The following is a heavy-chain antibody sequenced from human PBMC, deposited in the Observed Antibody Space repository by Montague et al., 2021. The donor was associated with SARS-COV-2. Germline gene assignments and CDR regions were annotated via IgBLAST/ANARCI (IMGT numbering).Heavy chain of an antibody. D-gene: IGHD3-10*01. CDR1: GFTFNNYG. Sequence: SLRLSCAVSGFTFNNYGMHWVRQAPGKGLEWVAVISYEGSKIFYADSVEGRFTISRDSSKNTVYLQMSSLRAEDTAVYYCAKPTSIFWFGKFTADAFDIWGQGTMVTVSS. CDR2: ISYEGSKI. V-gene: IGHV3-30*18. J-gene: IGHJ3*02. CDR3: AKPTSIFWFGKFTADAFDI.